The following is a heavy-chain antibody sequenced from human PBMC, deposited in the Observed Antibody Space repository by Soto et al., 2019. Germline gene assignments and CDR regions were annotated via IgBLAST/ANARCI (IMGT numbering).Heavy chain of an antibody. V-gene: IGHV3-48*03. CDR2: ITTSGTTM. CDR3: ARGNSPVDVY. Sequence: GGSLRLSCAASGFTLSRYEMNWVRQAPGKGLEWVSYITTSGTTMYYAESVKGRFTTSRDNAKNSLFLQMNSRRAEDTAVYYCARGNSPVDVYWGQGT. J-gene: IGHJ4*02. CDR1: GFTLSRYE. D-gene: IGHD2-21*01.